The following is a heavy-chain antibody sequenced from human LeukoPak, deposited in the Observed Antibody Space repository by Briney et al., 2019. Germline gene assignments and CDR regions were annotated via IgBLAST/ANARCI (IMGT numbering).Heavy chain of an antibody. CDR3: ARVSVAGTPDRDYFDY. Sequence: ASVKVSCKASGYTFTGYYMHWVRQAPGQGLEWMGCINPNSGCTNYAQTFQGRVTMTGDTSISTAYMELSRLRSDDTAVYYCARVSVAGTPDRDYFDYWGQGTLVTVSS. J-gene: IGHJ4*02. V-gene: IGHV1-2*02. CDR1: GYTFTGYY. D-gene: IGHD6-19*01. CDR2: INPNSGCT.